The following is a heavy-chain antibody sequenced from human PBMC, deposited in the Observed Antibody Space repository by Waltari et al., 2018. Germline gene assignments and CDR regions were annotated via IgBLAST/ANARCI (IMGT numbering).Heavy chain of an antibody. CDR2: ISPSSSTI. J-gene: IGHJ4*02. D-gene: IGHD3-22*01. Sequence: EVQLVESGGGVVQPGGSRRLYCSSSGFPFRSYGMNWVRQAPGKGLEWVSYISPSSSTITYADSMKGRFTISRDNAKNSLYLQMNSLRADDTAVYYCVREYDSGGAGYWGQGTLVTVSS. V-gene: IGHV3-48*04. CDR1: GFPFRSYG. CDR3: VREYDSGGAGY.